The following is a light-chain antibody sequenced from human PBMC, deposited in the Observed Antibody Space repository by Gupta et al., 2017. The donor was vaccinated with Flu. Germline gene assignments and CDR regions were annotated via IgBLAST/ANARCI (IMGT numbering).Light chain of an antibody. CDR3: MQSLRTPST. CDR1: QSLLHSNGYNY. Sequence: VTPGEPASISCRSSQSLLHSNGYNYLDWYLQKPGQSPQLLIYLGSNRASGVPDRFSGSGSGTDFTLKISRVEAEDVGIYYCMQSLRTPSTFGPGTKVDIK. CDR2: LGS. V-gene: IGKV2-28*01. J-gene: IGKJ3*01.